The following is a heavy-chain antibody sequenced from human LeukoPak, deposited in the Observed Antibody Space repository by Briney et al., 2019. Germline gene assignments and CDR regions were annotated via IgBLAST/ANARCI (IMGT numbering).Heavy chain of an antibody. CDR3: AKDNRGYFDF. Sequence: GGSLRLSCAASGFTFYSYGMHWVRQAPGKGLESVALISYNGRNNYYADSVKGRFTISRDNSKNTLYLQVSSLRTEDTAVYFCAKDNRGYFDFWGQGTLVTVSS. CDR2: ISYNGRNN. D-gene: IGHD3-16*01. V-gene: IGHV3-30*18. J-gene: IGHJ4*02. CDR1: GFTFYSYG.